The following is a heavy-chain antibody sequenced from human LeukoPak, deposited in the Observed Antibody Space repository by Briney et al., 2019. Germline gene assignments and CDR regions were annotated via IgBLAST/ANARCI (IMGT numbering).Heavy chain of an antibody. D-gene: IGHD3-22*01. CDR3: ARMDYYDRSGYFDY. J-gene: IGHJ4*02. V-gene: IGHV5-51*01. CDR2: IYPGDSDT. CDR1: GYSFSNYW. Sequence: GESLKISCEGSGYSFSNYWLGWVRQMPGKGLEWMGIIYPGDSDTRYSPSFQGQVTISADKSISTAYLQWSSLKASDTAMYYCARMDYYDRSGYFDYWGQGTQVTVSS.